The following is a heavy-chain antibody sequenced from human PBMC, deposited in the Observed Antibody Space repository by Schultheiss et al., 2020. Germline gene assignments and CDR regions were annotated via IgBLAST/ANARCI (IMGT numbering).Heavy chain of an antibody. CDR1: GGSISSSSYY. J-gene: IGHJ3*02. D-gene: IGHD2-2*01. CDR2: INHSGST. V-gene: IGHV4-39*07. CDR3: ARGTRGVYCSSTSCYAFDI. Sequence: AETLSLTCTVSGGSISSSSYYWGWIRQPPGKGLEWIGEINHSGSTNYNPSLKSRVTISVDTSKNQFSLKLSSVTAADTAVYYCARGTRGVYCSSTSCYAFDIWGQGTMVTVSS.